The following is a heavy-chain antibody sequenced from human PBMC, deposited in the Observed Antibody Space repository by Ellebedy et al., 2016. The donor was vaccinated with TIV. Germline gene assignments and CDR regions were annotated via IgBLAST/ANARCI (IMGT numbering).Heavy chain of an antibody. CDR1: GGSVSSSNNF. D-gene: IGHD3-9*01. V-gene: IGHV4-61*01. CDR3: VRESYDILTGYSYGLDV. Sequence: SETLSLTCTVSGGSVSSSNNFWSWIRQPPGKGLEWIGYIYYSGNSKYNPPLRRRVTTSVDTSKNQFSLKLSSVTAADTAVYYCVRESYDILTGYSYGLDVWGQGTTVTVSS. CDR2: IYYSGNS. J-gene: IGHJ6*02.